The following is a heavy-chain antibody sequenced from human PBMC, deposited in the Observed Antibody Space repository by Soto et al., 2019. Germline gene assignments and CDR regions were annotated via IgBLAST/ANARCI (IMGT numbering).Heavy chain of an antibody. D-gene: IGHD2-21*02. J-gene: IGHJ4*02. CDR2: ISYDGNDK. V-gene: IGHV3-30-3*01. Sequence: LRLSCAASGFIFSPYTMHWVRQTPGKGLEWVAVISYDGNDKYYADSVKGRFTISRDNSKNTLYLQMNSLRAEDTALYYCARGGGFCGADCYKGGIDYWGQGTLVTVSS. CDR3: ARGGGFCGADCYKGGIDY. CDR1: GFIFSPYT.